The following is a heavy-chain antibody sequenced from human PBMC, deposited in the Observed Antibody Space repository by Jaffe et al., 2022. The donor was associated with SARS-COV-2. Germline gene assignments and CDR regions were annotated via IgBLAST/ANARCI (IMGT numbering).Heavy chain of an antibody. Sequence: QVQLQESGPGLVKPSETLSLTCTVSGGSISSYYWSWIRQPPGKGLEWIGYIYYSGSTNYNPSLKSRVTISVDTSKNQFSLKLSSVTAADTAVYYCARVPARITIFGVANYYYYGMDVWGQGTTVTVSS. CDR2: IYYSGST. CDR3: ARVPARITIFGVANYYYYGMDV. D-gene: IGHD3-3*01. J-gene: IGHJ6*02. CDR1: GGSISSYY. V-gene: IGHV4-59*01.